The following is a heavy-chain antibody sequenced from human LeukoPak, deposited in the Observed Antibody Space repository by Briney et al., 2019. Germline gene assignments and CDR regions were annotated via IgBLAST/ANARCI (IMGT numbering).Heavy chain of an antibody. CDR1: GFTFRSYA. CDR3: ARVVSTATLSDY. V-gene: IGHV3-23*01. CDR2: VSGGGGST. J-gene: IGHJ4*02. D-gene: IGHD5/OR15-5a*01. Sequence: PGGSLRLSCVASGFTFRSYAMSWVRQAPGKGLEWVSDVSGGGGSTYYADSVKGRFTISRDNAKNSLYLQMNSLRAEDTAVYYCARVVSTATLSDYWGQGTLVTVSS.